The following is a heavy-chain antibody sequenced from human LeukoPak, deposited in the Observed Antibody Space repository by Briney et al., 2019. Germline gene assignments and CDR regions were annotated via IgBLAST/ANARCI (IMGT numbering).Heavy chain of an antibody. D-gene: IGHD3-16*01. CDR2: MYYSGST. J-gene: IGHJ4*02. CDR3: VRGGVYFDY. CDR1: GGSISSHY. V-gene: IGHV4-59*11. Sequence: PSETLSLTCTVSGGSISSHYWSWIRQPPGKGLECIGSMYYSGSTNYNPSLKSRVTISVDTSKNQFSLKLNSVPAADTAVYYCVRGGVYFDYWGQGTLVTVSS.